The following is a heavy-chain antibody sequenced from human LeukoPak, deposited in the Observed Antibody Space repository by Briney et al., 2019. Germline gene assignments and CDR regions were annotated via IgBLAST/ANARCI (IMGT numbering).Heavy chain of an antibody. D-gene: IGHD2-21*01. CDR1: GLPFNSFW. J-gene: IGHJ4*02. Sequence: GGSLRLSCVISGLPFNSFWMHWVRQVPGEGLVWVSRINSDGSSSAYADSVEGRFTISRNDAKNVLYLHMNSLRADDTAVYYCAICFSGCDYWGQGTLVTVSS. CDR2: INSDGSSS. CDR3: AICFSGCDY. V-gene: IGHV3-74*01.